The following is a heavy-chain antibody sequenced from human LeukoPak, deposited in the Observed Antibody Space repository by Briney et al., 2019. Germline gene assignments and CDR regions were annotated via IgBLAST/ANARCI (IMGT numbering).Heavy chain of an antibody. CDR2: INPNSGGT. J-gene: IGHJ1*01. D-gene: IGHD3-3*01. Sequence: ASVKVSCKASGYTFTGYYMHWVRQAPGQGLEWMGWINPNSGGTNYAQKSQRRVTMTRDTSISTAYMELSRLRSDDTAVYYCARELGSRIFGVGLPGGPNFQHWGQGTLVTVSS. CDR3: ARELGSRIFGVGLPGGPNFQH. CDR1: GYTFTGYY. V-gene: IGHV1-2*02.